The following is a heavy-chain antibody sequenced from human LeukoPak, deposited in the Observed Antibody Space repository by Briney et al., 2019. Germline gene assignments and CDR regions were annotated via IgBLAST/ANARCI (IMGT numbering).Heavy chain of an antibody. CDR2: INAGNGNT. Sequence: ASVKVSCKASGYTFTSYAMHWVRQAPGQRREWMGWINAGNGNTKYSQEFQGRVTITRDTSASTAYMELSSLRSEDTAVYYCAREIGPIQLHLWGSAFDYWGQGTLVTVSS. D-gene: IGHD5-24*01. V-gene: IGHV1-3*03. CDR1: GYTFTSYA. J-gene: IGHJ4*02. CDR3: AREIGPIQLHLWGSAFDY.